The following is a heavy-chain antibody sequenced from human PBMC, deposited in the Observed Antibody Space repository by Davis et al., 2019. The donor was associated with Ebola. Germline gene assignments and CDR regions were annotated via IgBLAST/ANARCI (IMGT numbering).Heavy chain of an antibody. J-gene: IGHJ3*02. D-gene: IGHD1-26*01. CDR2: ISSSSSYI. CDR1: GFTFSSYS. Sequence: GESLKISCAASGFTFSSYSMNWVRQAPGKGLEWVSSISSSSSYIYYADSVKGRFTISRDNAKNSLYLQMNSLRAEDTAVYYCARTSIVGTTTTASDIWGQGTMVTVSS. CDR3: ARTSIVGTTTTASDI. V-gene: IGHV3-21*01.